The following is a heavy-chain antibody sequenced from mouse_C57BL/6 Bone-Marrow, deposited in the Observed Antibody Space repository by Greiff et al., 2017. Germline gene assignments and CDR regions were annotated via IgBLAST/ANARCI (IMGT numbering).Heavy chain of an antibody. D-gene: IGHD1-1*01. CDR3: ARKANYYGSFAY. CDR2: IHPNSGST. Sequence: QVQLQQPGAELVKPGASVKLSCKASGYTFTSYWMHWVKQRPGQGLEWIGMIHPNSGSTNYNEKFKSKATLTVDKSSSTAYMQLSSLTSEDSAVYYCARKANYYGSFAYWGQGTLVTVSA. CDR1: GYTFTSYW. V-gene: IGHV1-64*01. J-gene: IGHJ3*01.